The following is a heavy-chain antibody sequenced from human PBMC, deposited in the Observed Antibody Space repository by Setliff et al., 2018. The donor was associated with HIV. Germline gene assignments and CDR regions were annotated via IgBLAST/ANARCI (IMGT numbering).Heavy chain of an antibody. CDR2: FCSSGGVI. J-gene: IGHJ3*01. CDR3: ARGQFRLRPDSLDL. Sequence: GGSLRLSCAASGFTFSGYEMNWVREGRGKGLEWVSYFCSSGGVIYYGDSVKGRFTVSRDTAKNSLFLQMNSLRAEDTAVYYCARGQFRLRPDSLDLWGQGTLVTVSS. D-gene: IGHD2-21*01. V-gene: IGHV3-48*03. CDR1: GFTFSGYE.